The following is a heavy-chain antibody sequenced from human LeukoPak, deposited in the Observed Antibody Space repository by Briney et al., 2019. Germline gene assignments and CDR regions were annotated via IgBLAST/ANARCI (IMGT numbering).Heavy chain of an antibody. V-gene: IGHV4-34*01. CDR3: ARGPRYIVVVPAAMPSGMDV. CDR1: GGSFSGYY. Sequence: SETLSLTCAVYGGSFSGYYWSWIRQPPGKGLEWIGEINQSGSTNYNLSLKSRVTISVDTSKNQFSLKLSSVTAADTAVYYCARGPRYIVVVPAAMPSGMDVWGQGTTVTVSS. J-gene: IGHJ6*02. D-gene: IGHD2-2*01. CDR2: INQSGST.